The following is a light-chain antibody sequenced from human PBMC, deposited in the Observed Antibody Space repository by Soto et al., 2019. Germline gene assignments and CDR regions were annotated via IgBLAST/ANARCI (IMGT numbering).Light chain of an antibody. V-gene: IGKV3-15*01. J-gene: IGKJ1*01. Sequence: EIVMTQSPATLSVSPGERATISCRASQNINSSLAWSQQKPGQAPRLLIYGASTRATGIPVRFSGSASGTEFTLTISSLQSEDFTVYYCQQYSVWPLTFGQGTRVEIK. CDR2: GAS. CDR3: QQYSVWPLT. CDR1: QNINSS.